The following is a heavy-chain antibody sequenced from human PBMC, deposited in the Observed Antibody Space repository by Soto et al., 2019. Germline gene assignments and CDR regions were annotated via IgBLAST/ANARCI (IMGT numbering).Heavy chain of an antibody. Sequence: PGGSLRLSCAASGFTFSSYGMHWVRQAPGKGLEWVAVISYDGSNKYYADSVKGRFTISRDNSKNTLYLQMNSLRAEDTAVYYCAKRCTSCYYGMDVWGQGTTVTVSS. CDR2: ISYDGSNK. J-gene: IGHJ6*02. V-gene: IGHV3-30*18. CDR3: AKRCTSCYYGMDV. CDR1: GFTFSSYG. D-gene: IGHD2-2*01.